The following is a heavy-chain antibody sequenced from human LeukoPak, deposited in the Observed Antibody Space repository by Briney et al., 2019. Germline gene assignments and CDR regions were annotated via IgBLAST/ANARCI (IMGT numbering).Heavy chain of an antibody. Sequence: GGSLRLSCAASGFTFRSYWMHWVRQTPGKGLVWVSRINGDGSNTTYADSVKGRFTTSRDTAKNTLYLQMISLRADDTAVYYCARGSGSYSSDAFDIWGQGTMITVSS. CDR3: ARGSGSYSSDAFDI. V-gene: IGHV3-74*01. CDR2: INGDGSNT. D-gene: IGHD3-10*01. CDR1: GFTFRSYW. J-gene: IGHJ3*02.